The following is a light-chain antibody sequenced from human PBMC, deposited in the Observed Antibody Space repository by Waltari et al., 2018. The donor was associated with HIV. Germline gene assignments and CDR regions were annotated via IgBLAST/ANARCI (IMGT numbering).Light chain of an antibody. CDR2: DDS. J-gene: IGLJ3*02. CDR3: PVWETIGDHRV. V-gene: IGLV3-21*02. Sequence: SYVMTQSPSVSVAPGQTARITCGGYNIGSKTGHWYQQKPGQAPVLVVDDDSVRHSGIPERFSGPNSGNTASLTISRVEAGDEAGYYCPVWETIGDHRVFGGGTTLTVL. CDR1: NIGSKT.